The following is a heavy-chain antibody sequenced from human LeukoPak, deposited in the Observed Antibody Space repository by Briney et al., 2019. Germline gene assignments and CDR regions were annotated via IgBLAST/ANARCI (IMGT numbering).Heavy chain of an antibody. V-gene: IGHV3-30*02. Sequence: GGSLRLSCAASGFTFSGCGMHWVRQAPGKGLEWVAHIRYYGTTMYYADSVKGRFTISRDTSTNTLFLQMNDLRPEDTAVYFCAKDSNYWSFDYWGQGTLVTVSS. CDR3: AKDSNYWSFDY. CDR1: GFTFSGCG. CDR2: IRYYGTTM. J-gene: IGHJ4*02. D-gene: IGHD1-1*01.